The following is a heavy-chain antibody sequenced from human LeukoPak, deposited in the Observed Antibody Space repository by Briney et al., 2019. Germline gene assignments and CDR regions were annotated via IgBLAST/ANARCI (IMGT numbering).Heavy chain of an antibody. CDR2: IKEDGSMQ. CDR3: ARVVTWFDP. V-gene: IGHV3-7*04. Sequence: PGGSLRLSCAASGFTFSSFWMSWVRQAPGKGLEWVAHIKEDGSMQSYVDSVKGRFTISRDNAKNSVYLQMNSLRAEDTAVYYCARVVTWFDPWGQGSLHTVSS. J-gene: IGHJ5*02. CDR1: GFTFSSFW.